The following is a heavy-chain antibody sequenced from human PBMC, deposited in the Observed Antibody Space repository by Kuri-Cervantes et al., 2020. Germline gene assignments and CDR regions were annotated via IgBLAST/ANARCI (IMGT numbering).Heavy chain of an antibody. D-gene: IGHD5-12*01. CDR3: ARDSTSRFGGYDDSPFDY. V-gene: IGHV3-21*01. CDR2: ISSGSSYI. Sequence: GESLKISCAASGFTFSSYGMNWVRQAPGKGLEWVSSISSGSSYIYYADSVKGRFTISRDNAKNSLYPQMNSLRAEDTAVYYCARDSTSRFGGYDDSPFDYWGQGTLVTVSS. CDR1: GFTFSSYG. J-gene: IGHJ4*02.